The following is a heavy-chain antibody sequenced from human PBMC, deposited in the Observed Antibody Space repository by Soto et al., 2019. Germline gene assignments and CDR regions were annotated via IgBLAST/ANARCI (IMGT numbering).Heavy chain of an antibody. Sequence: PSETLSLTCTVSGGSISSSSYYWGWIRQPPGKGLEWIGSIYYSGSTYYNPSLKSRVTISVDTSKNQFSLKLSSVTAADTAVYYCARRLVPDSYGMRRNWFDPWGQGTLVTVSS. J-gene: IGHJ5*02. CDR3: ARRLVPDSYGMRRNWFDP. V-gene: IGHV4-39*01. CDR1: GGSISSSSYY. D-gene: IGHD5-18*01. CDR2: IYYSGST.